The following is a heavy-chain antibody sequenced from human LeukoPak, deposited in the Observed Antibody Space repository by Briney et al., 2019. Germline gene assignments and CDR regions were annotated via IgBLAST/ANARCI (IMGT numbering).Heavy chain of an antibody. J-gene: IGHJ3*02. CDR2: IYHSGST. V-gene: IGHV4-30-2*01. D-gene: IGHD3-22*01. CDR1: GGSISSGGYS. CDR3: ARAPYYYDSSGYYYLDAFDI. Sequence: SETLSLTCAVSGGSISSGGYSWSWIRQPPGKGLEWIGYIYHSGSTYYNPSLKSRVTISVDRSKNQFSLKLSSVTAADTAVYYCARAPYYYDSSGYYYLDAFDIWGQGTMVTVSS.